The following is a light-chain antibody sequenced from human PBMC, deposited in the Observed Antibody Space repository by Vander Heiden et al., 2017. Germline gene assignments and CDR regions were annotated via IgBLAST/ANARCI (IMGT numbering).Light chain of an antibody. V-gene: IGKV1-39*01. CDR1: QSISSY. J-gene: IGKJ4*02. CDR2: AAS. Sequence: DIQTTQSPSSLSASVGDRVTITCRASQSISSYLNWYQQKPGKAPKLLIYAASSLQSGVPSRFSGSGSGTDFTLTISSLQAEDVAAYYCRQSYCIPRTFGGGTKVEIK. CDR3: RQSYCIPRT.